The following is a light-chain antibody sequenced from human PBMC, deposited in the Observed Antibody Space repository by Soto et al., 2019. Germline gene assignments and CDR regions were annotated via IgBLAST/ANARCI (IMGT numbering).Light chain of an antibody. Sequence: QSVLTQSPSASGTPGQRVTISCSGSSSNIGSNYVYWYQQLPGAAPKLLIYNNNQRPSGVPDRFSGSKSATSASLALSGLRSEDEADYYCAAWDDSLRGYVFGTGNKLTVL. V-gene: IGLV1-47*02. CDR2: NNN. J-gene: IGLJ1*01. CDR3: AAWDDSLRGYV. CDR1: SSNIGSNY.